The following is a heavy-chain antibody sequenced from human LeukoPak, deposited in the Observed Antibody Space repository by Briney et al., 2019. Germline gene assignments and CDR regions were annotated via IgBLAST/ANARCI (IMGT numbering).Heavy chain of an antibody. CDR3: AKSARAYYDAFDI. D-gene: IGHD3-22*01. V-gene: IGHV3-30*18. CDR2: ISYDGSNK. Sequence: GGSLRLSCAASGFTFSSYGMHWVRQAPGKGLEWVAVISYDGSNKYYADSVKGRFTISRDNSKNTLYLQMNSLRAEDTAVYYCAKSARAYYDAFDIWGQGTMVTVSS. CDR1: GFTFSSYG. J-gene: IGHJ3*02.